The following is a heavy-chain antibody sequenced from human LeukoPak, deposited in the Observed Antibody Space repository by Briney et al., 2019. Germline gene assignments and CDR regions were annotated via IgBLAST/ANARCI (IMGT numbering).Heavy chain of an antibody. Sequence: ASVKVSCKASGYTFTSYDINWVRQATGQGFEWMGWMNPNSGNTGYAQKFQGRVTMTRDTSLGTAYMDLSSLRSEDPAVYYCARGVRGREVDPWGQGTLVTVSS. D-gene: IGHD3-16*01. CDR2: MNPNSGNT. CDR3: ARGVRGREVDP. CDR1: GYTFTSYD. J-gene: IGHJ5*02. V-gene: IGHV1-8*01.